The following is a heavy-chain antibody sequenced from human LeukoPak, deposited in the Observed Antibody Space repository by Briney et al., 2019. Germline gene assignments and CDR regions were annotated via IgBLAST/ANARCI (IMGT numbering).Heavy chain of an antibody. Sequence: ASVKVSCKASGYTFTGYYMHWVRQAPGQGLEWMGWINPNSGGTNYAQKFQGRVTMTRDTSISTAYMELSSLRSEDTAVYYCARGLDRIAAAGSSDYWGQGTPVTVSS. J-gene: IGHJ4*02. V-gene: IGHV1-2*02. D-gene: IGHD6-13*01. CDR1: GYTFTGYY. CDR3: ARGLDRIAAAGSSDY. CDR2: INPNSGGT.